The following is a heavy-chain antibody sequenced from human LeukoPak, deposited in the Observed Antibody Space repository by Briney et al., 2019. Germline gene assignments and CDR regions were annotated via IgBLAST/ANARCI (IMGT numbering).Heavy chain of an antibody. V-gene: IGHV1-2*02. CDR1: GYTFTVYH. CDR2: ISPDNGGT. Sequence: ASVKVSCKASGYTFTVYHLHWVRQAPGQGLEWMGWISPDNGGTNYAQKFQGRVTMTRDPSSTTDYMEMTRLTSADTAVYYCARVGYYGSGAFGYWGQGAQVTVSS. CDR3: ARVGYYGSGAFGY. D-gene: IGHD3-10*01. J-gene: IGHJ4*02.